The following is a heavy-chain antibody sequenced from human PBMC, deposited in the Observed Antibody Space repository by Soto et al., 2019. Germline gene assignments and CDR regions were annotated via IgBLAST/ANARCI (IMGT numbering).Heavy chain of an antibody. CDR1: GFNFGDYG. J-gene: IGHJ6*02. CDR2: IRSKPYGGTT. Sequence: PGGSLRLSCTGTGFNFGDYGMSWVRQAPGKGLEWVGFIRSKPYGGTTEYAASVRGRLTMSRDDSKSIVYLQMNRLKIEDTAMYYCTRSPGYNSFWGRGTFYYYCMDAWGQGTTVTVSS. V-gene: IGHV3-49*04. CDR3: TRSPGYNSFWGRGTFYYYCMDA. D-gene: IGHD6-19*01.